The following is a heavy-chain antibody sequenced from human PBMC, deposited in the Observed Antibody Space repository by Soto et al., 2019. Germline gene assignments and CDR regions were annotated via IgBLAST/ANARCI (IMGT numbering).Heavy chain of an antibody. CDR1: GFTFDDFA. D-gene: IGHD5-12*01. J-gene: IGHJ4*02. CDR3: ARASLWGGYVTFFDL. CDR2: ITWNSETI. Sequence: VQLVESGGGLVQPGRSLRLSCAASGFTFDDFAMHWVRQAPGKGLEWVSIITWNSETIGYADSVKGRFTISRDNAQNSLYLQMNSLRLEDTALYYCARASLWGGYVTFFDLWGQGTLVTVSS. V-gene: IGHV3-9*01.